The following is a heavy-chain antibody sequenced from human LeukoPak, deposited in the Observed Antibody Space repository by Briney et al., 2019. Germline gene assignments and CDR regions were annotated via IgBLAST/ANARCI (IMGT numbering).Heavy chain of an antibody. CDR1: GGSISSYY. J-gene: IGHJ3*02. CDR3: ARDLLGHGNAFDI. V-gene: IGHV4-59*01. D-gene: IGHD3-10*01. Sequence: LETLSLTCTVSGGSISSYYWSWIRQHPGKGLEWIGYIYYSGSINYNPSLKSRVTISVDTSKNKFSLKLSSVTAADTAVYYCARDLLGHGNAFDIWGQGTMVTVSS. CDR2: IYYSGSI.